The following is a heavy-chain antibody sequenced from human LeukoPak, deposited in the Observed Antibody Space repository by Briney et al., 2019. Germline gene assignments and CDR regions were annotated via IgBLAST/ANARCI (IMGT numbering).Heavy chain of an antibody. D-gene: IGHD1-26*01. CDR2: IYPGDSDT. V-gene: IGHV5-51*01. CDR1: GYSFTSYW. J-gene: IGHJ4*02. Sequence: GESLKISCKGSGYSFTSYWIGWVRQMPGKGLEWMGIIYPGDSDTRYSPSFQGQVTISADKSISTAYPQWSSLKASDTAMYYCARLSEQWEPRGYFDYWGQGTLVTVSS. CDR3: ARLSEQWEPRGYFDY.